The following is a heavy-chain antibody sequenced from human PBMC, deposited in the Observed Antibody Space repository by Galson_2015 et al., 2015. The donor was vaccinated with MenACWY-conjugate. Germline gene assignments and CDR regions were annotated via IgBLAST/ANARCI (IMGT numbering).Heavy chain of an antibody. CDR2: ISDRGTYT. D-gene: IGHD5-18*01. V-gene: IGHV3-23*01. J-gene: IGHJ1*01. CDR3: GKDKVVDTAMVIEH. CDR1: GFTFNNYA. Sequence: SLRLSCAASGFTFNNYAMNWLRQAPGKGLEWLSVISDRGTYTAYADSVKGRFAISRDNSKNTVFLQMTSLGVEDTAVYFCGKDKVVDTAMVIEHWGQGALVSVSS.